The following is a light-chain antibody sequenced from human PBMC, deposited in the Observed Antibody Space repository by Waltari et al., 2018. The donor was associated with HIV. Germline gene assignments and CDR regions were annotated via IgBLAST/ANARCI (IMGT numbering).Light chain of an antibody. CDR3: CSNAGSDTWV. J-gene: IGLJ3*02. CDR1: SGDVGDFKY. Sequence: QSALTQPASVSGSLGQSITISCTGASGDVGDFKYVSWYQQHPGKAPKVKIYDVSKRPSGVSDRFSGSKSGNTASLTISGLQAEDEADYYCCSNAGSDTWVFGGGTKLTVV. CDR2: DVS. V-gene: IGLV2-23*02.